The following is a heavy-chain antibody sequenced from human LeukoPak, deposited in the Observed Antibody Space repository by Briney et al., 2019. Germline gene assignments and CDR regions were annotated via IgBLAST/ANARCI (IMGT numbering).Heavy chain of an antibody. Sequence: GGSLRLSCAASGFTFSNAWMSWVRQAPGKGLEWVGRIKSKTEVGTTDYAATVKGRFTISRHDSKHPLYLQMNSLKTGDTAVYYCTTVPAGTYPYFFDYWGQGTLVTVSS. V-gene: IGHV3-15*01. D-gene: IGHD1-7*01. CDR1: GFTFSNAW. CDR2: IKSKTEVGTT. J-gene: IGHJ4*01. CDR3: TTVPAGTYPYFFDY.